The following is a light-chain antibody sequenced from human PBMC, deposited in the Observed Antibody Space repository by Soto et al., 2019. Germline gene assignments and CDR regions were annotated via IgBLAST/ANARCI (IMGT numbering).Light chain of an antibody. J-gene: IGLJ2*01. CDR2: EVP. CDR1: SIDVTTYKF. Sequence: QSALTQPPSASGSPGQSVTISCTGTSIDVTTYKFVSWSQEHPGKAPKFKIYEVPKRPSGVPDRFSGSKSGNTASLTISGLQAEDEAEYYCNSYCLSYGSIETSATVVFGGGTKLTVL. CDR3: NSYCLSYGSIETSATVV. V-gene: IGLV2-8*01.